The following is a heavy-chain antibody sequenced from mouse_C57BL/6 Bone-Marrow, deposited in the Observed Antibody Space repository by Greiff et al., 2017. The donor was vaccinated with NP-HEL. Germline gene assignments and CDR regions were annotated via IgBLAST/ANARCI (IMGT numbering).Heavy chain of an antibody. V-gene: IGHV1-82*01. CDR2: IYPGDGDT. J-gene: IGHJ2*01. CDR3: ARSEHYYGSSYDY. CDR1: GYAFSSSW. Sequence: QVQLKESGPELVKPGASVKISCKASGYAFSSSWMNWVKQRPGKGLEWIGRIYPGDGDTNYNGKFKGKATLTADKSSSTAYMQLSSLTSEDSAVYFCARSEHYYGSSYDYWGQGTTLTVSS. D-gene: IGHD1-1*01.